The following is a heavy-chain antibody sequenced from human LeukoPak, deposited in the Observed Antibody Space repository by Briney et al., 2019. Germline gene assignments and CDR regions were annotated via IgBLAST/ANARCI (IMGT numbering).Heavy chain of an antibody. J-gene: IGHJ4*02. Sequence: GESLKISCKGSGYSFTSYWIGWVRQMPGKGLEGMGIIYPGDSNTRYSPSFQGQVTISADRSISTAYMQWSSLKAADTAMYYCVRHWRDITMVIDFWGQGTLVTAAS. V-gene: IGHV5-51*01. CDR2: IYPGDSNT. D-gene: IGHD5-18*01. CDR1: GYSFTSYW. CDR3: VRHWRDITMVIDF.